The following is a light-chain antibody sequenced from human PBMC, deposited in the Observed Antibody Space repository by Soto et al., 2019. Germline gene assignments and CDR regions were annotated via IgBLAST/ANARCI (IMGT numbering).Light chain of an antibody. CDR2: GAS. CDR3: QHPWT. V-gene: IGKV3-20*01. CDR1: QSISSTY. Sequence: EIVLTQSPGTLSLSPGERATLSCRASQSISSTYLAWYQQKPGQAPRLLIYGASSRATGIPDRFSGSGSETGFTLTISRLEPEDVAVYYCQHPWTFGQGTKVETK. J-gene: IGKJ1*01.